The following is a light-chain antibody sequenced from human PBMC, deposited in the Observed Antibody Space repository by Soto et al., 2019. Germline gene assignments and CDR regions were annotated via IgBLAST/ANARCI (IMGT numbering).Light chain of an antibody. Sequence: PGALSLSPGERATLSCRASQSVSSNLAWYQQKPGQAPRLLIYGASTRATGIPARFIGSGSGTEFTLTISSLQSEDFAVYYCQQYNNWPLTVGQGTRLEIK. V-gene: IGKV3-15*01. J-gene: IGKJ5*01. CDR1: QSVSSN. CDR2: GAS. CDR3: QQYNNWPLT.